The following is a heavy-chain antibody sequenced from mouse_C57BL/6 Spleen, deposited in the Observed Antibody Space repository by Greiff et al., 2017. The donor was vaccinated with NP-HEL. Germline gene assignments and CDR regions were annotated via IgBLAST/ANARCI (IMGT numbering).Heavy chain of an antibody. CDR2: IRNKANNHAT. V-gene: IGHV6-6*01. D-gene: IGHD2-3*01. CDR1: GFTFSDAW. CDR3: TRGGGYYPYAMDY. Sequence: EVKVEESGGGLVQPGGSMKLSCAASGFTFSDAWMDWVRQSPEKGLEWVAEIRNKANNHATYYAESVKGRFTISRDDSKSSVYLQMNSLRAEDTGIYYCTRGGGYYPYAMDYWGQGTSVTVSS. J-gene: IGHJ4*01.